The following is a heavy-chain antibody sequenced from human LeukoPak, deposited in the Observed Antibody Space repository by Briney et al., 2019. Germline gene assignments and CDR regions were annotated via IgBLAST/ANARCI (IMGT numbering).Heavy chain of an antibody. D-gene: IGHD2-2*01. CDR2: ITTGSII. CDR3: ARALVPAAKGMDV. CDR1: GFTFSSYE. Sequence: GGSLRLSCAASGFTFSSYEMNWVRQAPGKGLEWVSYITTGSIIYYADSVKGRFTISRDNAKNSLYLQMNSLRAEDTAVYYCARALVPAAKGMDVWGQGTTVTVSS. J-gene: IGHJ6*02. V-gene: IGHV3-48*03.